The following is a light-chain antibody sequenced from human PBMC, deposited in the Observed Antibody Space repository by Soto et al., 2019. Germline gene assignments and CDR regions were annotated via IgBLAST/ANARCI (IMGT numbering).Light chain of an antibody. J-gene: IGKJ1*01. V-gene: IGKV3-15*01. CDR1: QTVNSN. CDR3: QQYNNWPRT. CDR2: GAS. Sequence: EIVMTQSPATLSVSPGERATLSCRASQTVNSNLAWYQQKPGQAPRLLIYGASTRATGIPARFSGSGSGTEFTLTISSLQSEDFAVYYCQQYNNWPRTFGQGTKLDIK.